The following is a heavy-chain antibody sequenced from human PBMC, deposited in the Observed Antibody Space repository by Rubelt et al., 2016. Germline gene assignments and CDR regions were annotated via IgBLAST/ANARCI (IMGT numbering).Heavy chain of an antibody. Sequence: QVQLQESGPGLVKPSETLSLTCTVSGGSISSYYWSWIRQPPGKGLEWIGYIYYSGSTNYNPSLKSRVTISVDTSKNQFSLKLGSVTAADTAVYYCARDTTKYYFDYWGQGTLVTVSS. V-gene: IGHV4-59*01. D-gene: IGHD1-14*01. CDR1: GGSISSYY. CDR3: ARDTTKYYFDY. J-gene: IGHJ4*02. CDR2: IYYSGST.